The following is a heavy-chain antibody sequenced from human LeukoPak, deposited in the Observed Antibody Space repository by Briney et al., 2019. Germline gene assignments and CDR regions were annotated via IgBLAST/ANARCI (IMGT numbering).Heavy chain of an antibody. CDR3: ARKGGLFDC. D-gene: IGHD2-15*01. J-gene: IGHJ4*02. V-gene: IGHV4-59*01. Sequence: SETLSLTCTVSGGSIRYYYWSWIRQSPGKGLEWIGYIYYNGSTNYNPSLKSRVTISVDMSKNQFSLKMSSVTAADTAVYYCARKGGLFDCWGQGRLVTVSS. CDR1: GGSIRYYY. CDR2: IYYNGST.